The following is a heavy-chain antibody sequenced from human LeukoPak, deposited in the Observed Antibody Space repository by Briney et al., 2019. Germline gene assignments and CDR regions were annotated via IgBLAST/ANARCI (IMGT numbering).Heavy chain of an antibody. D-gene: IGHD6-6*01. J-gene: IGHJ3*02. V-gene: IGHV7-4-1*02. CDR2: INTNTGNP. CDR3: ARRSSSPPPTDGDAFDI. Sequence: ASVKVSFKASGYTFTSYAMNWVRQAPGQGLEWMGWINTNTGNPTYAQGFTGRFVFSLDTSVSTAYLQISSLKAEDTAVYYCARRSSSPPPTDGDAFDIWGQGTMVTVSS. CDR1: GYTFTSYA.